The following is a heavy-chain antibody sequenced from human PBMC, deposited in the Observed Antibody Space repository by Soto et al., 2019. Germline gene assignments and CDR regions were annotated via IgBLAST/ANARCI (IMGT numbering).Heavy chain of an antibody. CDR1: VFTCRDYY. CDR2: ISSIATYA. J-gene: IGHJ4*02. CDR3: ARNDSSGYLDS. V-gene: IGHV3-11*06. D-gene: IGHD3-22*01. Sequence: GGSLRLACAASVFTCRDYYMSWIRQAPGKGLEWLSYISSIATYAIYADSVKGRFTLSRDNAKSSLYLQMNSLRAEDTAVYYCARNDSSGYLDSWGQGTLVTVSS.